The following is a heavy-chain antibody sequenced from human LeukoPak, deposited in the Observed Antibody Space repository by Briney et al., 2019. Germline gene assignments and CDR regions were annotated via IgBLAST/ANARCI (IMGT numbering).Heavy chain of an antibody. CDR2: IFHSGSI. CDR3: ARAPGEAHYFDY. V-gene: IGHV4-38-2*02. J-gene: IGHJ4*02. Sequence: SETLSLTCTVSGDSISGYYWSWIRQPPGKGLEWIESIFHSGSIYYNPSLKSRVTMSVDTSKNQFSLNLSSVTAADTAVYYCARAPGEAHYFDYWGQGTLVTVSS. CDR1: GDSISGYY.